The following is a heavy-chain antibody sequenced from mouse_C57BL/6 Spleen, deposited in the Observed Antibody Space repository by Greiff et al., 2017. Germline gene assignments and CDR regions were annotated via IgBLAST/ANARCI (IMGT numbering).Heavy chain of an antibody. CDR3: ARGGGLNYFDY. Sequence: EVHLVESEGGLVQPGSSMKLSCTASGFTFSDYYMAWVRQVPEKGLEWVANINYDGSSTYYLDSLKSRFIISRDNAKNILYLQMSSLKSEDTATYYCARGGGLNYFDYWGQGTTLTVSS. CDR1: GFTFSDYY. D-gene: IGHD2-4*01. V-gene: IGHV5-16*01. J-gene: IGHJ2*01. CDR2: INYDGSST.